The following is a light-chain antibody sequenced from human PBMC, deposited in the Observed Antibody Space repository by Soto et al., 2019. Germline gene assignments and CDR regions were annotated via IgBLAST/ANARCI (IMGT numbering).Light chain of an antibody. Sequence: DVQITQSPFTLSASVSYRVTIISRASQSINNLLAWYQQKPGKAPKFLIYKASSLESGVPSRFSGSGSGTEFTLTISSLQPDDFATYYCQQYNSYSTFGQGTK. J-gene: IGKJ1*01. CDR2: KAS. CDR1: QSINNL. CDR3: QQYNSYST. V-gene: IGKV1-5*03.